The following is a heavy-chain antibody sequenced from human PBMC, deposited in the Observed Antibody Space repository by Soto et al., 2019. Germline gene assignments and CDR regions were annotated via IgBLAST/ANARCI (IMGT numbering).Heavy chain of an antibody. Sequence: QVQLVQSGAEVKKPGSSLKVSCKTSGGTFSNYAISWVRQAPGQGLECMGGIIPSLNAPNYAQKYQGRVTITADESTNTVYMELSSLRSEDTAVYYCARVAAGAYYQAYYGMDVWGQGTTVAVSS. D-gene: IGHD3-22*01. V-gene: IGHV1-69*13. CDR1: GGTFSNYA. CDR2: IIPSLNAP. CDR3: ARVAAGAYYQAYYGMDV. J-gene: IGHJ6*02.